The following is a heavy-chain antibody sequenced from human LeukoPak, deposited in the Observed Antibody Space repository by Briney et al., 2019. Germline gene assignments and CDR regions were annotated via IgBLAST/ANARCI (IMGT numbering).Heavy chain of an antibody. CDR2: IGGGGGSI. D-gene: IGHD2-2*02. CDR1: GFTFSSYA. Sequence: GRSLRLSCAASGFTFSSYAMNWVRPTPGKRMKWVSGIGGGGGSIDYADAVKGRFTISRDNSKNTLYLQMNSLRAEDTAVYYCARECSSTNCYKNWGQGTLVTVSS. V-gene: IGHV3-23*01. J-gene: IGHJ4*02. CDR3: ARECSSTNCYKN.